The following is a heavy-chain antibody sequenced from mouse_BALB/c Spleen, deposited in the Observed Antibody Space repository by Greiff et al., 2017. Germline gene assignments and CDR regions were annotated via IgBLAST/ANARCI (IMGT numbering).Heavy chain of an antibody. D-gene: IGHD1-1*01. Sequence: EVQVVESGGGLVQPGGSLRLSCATSGFTFTDYYMSWVRQPPGKALEWLGFIRNKANGYTTEYSASVKGRFTISRDNSQSILYLQMNTLRAEDSATYYCARPHDYGSSMDYWGQGTSVTVSS. CDR3: ARPHDYGSSMDY. J-gene: IGHJ4*01. CDR1: GFTFTDYY. V-gene: IGHV7-3*02. CDR2: IRNKANGYTT.